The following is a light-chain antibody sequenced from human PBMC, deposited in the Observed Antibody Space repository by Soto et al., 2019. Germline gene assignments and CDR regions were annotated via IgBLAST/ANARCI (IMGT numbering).Light chain of an antibody. V-gene: IGLV2-14*01. CDR3: SSYASNNIQL. CDR2: DVS. CDR1: SSDIGAYNY. Sequence: QSVLTQPASVSGSPGQSITVSCIGTSSDIGAYNYVSWYQQHPGKAPKLIIRDVSNRPSGVSTRFSGSKSGNTASLTISGLQAEDEAYYFCSSYASNNIQLFGGGTKLTVL. J-gene: IGLJ2*01.